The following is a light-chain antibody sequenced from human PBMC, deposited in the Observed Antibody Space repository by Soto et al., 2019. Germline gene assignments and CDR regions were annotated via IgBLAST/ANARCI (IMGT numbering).Light chain of an antibody. V-gene: IGKV3D-20*01. J-gene: IGKJ5*01. CDR1: QSVSSSY. CDR3: QQYGSSPPIT. CDR2: DAS. Sequence: IVLTQSPATLSLSPGERATLSCGARQSVSSSYLAWYQQKPGLAPRLLIYDASSRATGIPDRFSGSGSGTDFTITISRLEPEDFAVYYCQQYGSSPPITFGQGTRLEI.